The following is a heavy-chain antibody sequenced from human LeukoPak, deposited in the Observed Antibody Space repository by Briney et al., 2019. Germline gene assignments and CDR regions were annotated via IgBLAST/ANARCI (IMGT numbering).Heavy chain of an antibody. CDR1: GFTFSTYG. D-gene: IGHD2-21*02. Sequence: GSLRLSCAASGFTFSTYGMHWVRQAPGKGLEWVSFIRYDGSNKYYAGSVKGRFTISRDNSKNTLYLQMNSLRAEDTAVYYCAARGLVVVTANSPSDYWGQGTLVTVSS. V-gene: IGHV3-30*02. J-gene: IGHJ4*02. CDR2: IRYDGSNK. CDR3: AARGLVVVTANSPSDY.